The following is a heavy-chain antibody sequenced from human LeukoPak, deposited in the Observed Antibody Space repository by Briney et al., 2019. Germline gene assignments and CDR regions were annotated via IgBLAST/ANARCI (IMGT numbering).Heavy chain of an antibody. CDR3: ARLRITMVRGVNSPLDY. D-gene: IGHD3-10*01. J-gene: IGHJ4*02. CDR1: GGSFSGYY. Sequence: PSETLSLTCAVYGGSFSGYYWSWIRQPPGKGLEWIGEINHSGSTNYNPSLKSRVTISVDTSKNQFSLKLSSVTAADTAVYYCARLRITMVRGVNSPLDYWGQGNPGHRLL. CDR2: INHSGST. V-gene: IGHV4-34*01.